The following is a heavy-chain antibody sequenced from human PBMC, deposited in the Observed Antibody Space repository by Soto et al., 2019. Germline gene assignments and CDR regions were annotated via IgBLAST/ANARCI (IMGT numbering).Heavy chain of an antibody. Sequence: GGSLRLSCAAYGFTFSNYGMSWVRQAPGKGLEWVSAISGGGGSTYYADSVKGRFSISRDNSKNTLYLQMNSLRDEDTAVYYYAKQVRGTGSSSNYFDSWGEGTLVTVSS. V-gene: IGHV3-23*01. CDR3: AKQVRGTGSSSNYFDS. J-gene: IGHJ4*02. D-gene: IGHD6-6*01. CDR1: GFTFSNYG. CDR2: ISGGGGST.